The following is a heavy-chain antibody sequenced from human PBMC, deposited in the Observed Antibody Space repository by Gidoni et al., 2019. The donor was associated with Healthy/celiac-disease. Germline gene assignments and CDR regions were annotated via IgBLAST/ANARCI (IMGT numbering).Heavy chain of an antibody. J-gene: IGHJ4*02. CDR3: ARDPCSSTSCYSPYFDY. D-gene: IGHD2-2*01. Sequence: EVQLVASGGGLVKPGGSLRLSCAASGFTFSSSSMNWVRQAPGKGLEWVSSISSSSSYIYYADSVKGRFTISRENAKNSLYLQMNSLRAEDTAVYYCARDPCSSTSCYSPYFDYWGQGTLVTVSS. CDR1: GFTFSSSS. CDR2: ISSSSSYI. V-gene: IGHV3-21*01.